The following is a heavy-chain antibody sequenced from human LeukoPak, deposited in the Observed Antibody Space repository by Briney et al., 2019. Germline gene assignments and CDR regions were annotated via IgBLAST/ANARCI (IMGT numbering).Heavy chain of an antibody. CDR1: GGTFSSYA. CDR2: IIPIFGTA. V-gene: IGHV1-69*13. Sequence: ASVKVSCKASGGTFSSYAISWVRQAPGQGLEWMGGIIPIFGTANYAQKFQGRVTITADEFTSTAYMELSSLRSEDTAVYYCARTRSYYESDYYMDVWGKGTTVTVSS. D-gene: IGHD1-26*01. CDR3: ARTRSYYESDYYMDV. J-gene: IGHJ6*03.